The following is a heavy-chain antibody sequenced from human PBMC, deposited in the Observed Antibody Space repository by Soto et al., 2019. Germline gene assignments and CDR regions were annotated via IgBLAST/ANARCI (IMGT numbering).Heavy chain of an antibody. Sequence: SVKVSCKASGGAFRNYPINWVRQAPGQGLEWMGSIFPLTDIPDYAQNFQARLTISADKSTSTAYMELSSLTSDDTAMYFGARGPLVVLNYFESWGQGTLVTVSS. J-gene: IGHJ4*02. CDR2: IFPLTDIP. CDR1: GGAFRNYP. V-gene: IGHV1-69*04. CDR3: ARGPLVVLNYFES.